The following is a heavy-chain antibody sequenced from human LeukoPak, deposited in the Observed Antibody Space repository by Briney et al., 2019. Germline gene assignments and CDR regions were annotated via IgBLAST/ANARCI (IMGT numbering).Heavy chain of an antibody. J-gene: IGHJ5*02. Sequence: GGSLRLSCAASGFSISTYGMHWVRQAPGKGLEWVAMISHDGSEKYYVDSAKGRFTISRDNSKNTLYLQMNSLRGEDTAMYYCAKDPYSSGWYNYFDPWGQGTLVTVSS. D-gene: IGHD6-19*01. CDR1: GFSISTYG. CDR3: AKDPYSSGWYNYFDP. V-gene: IGHV3-30*18. CDR2: ISHDGSEK.